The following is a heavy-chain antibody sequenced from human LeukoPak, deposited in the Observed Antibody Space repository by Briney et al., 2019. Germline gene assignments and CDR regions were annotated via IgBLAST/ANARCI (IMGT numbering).Heavy chain of an antibody. CDR3: TRHMSYYYGMDV. J-gene: IGHJ6*02. V-gene: IGHV4-59*08. Sequence: SETLSLTCTVSGGSIDSNSWTWIRQPPGKGLEWIGYIYYSGTTNYNPSLKSRVTMSVDMSKNQFSLKLSSVTAADTAVYLCTRHMSYYYGMDVWGQGTTVTVSS. CDR1: GGSIDSNS. D-gene: IGHD3-10*02. CDR2: IYYSGTT.